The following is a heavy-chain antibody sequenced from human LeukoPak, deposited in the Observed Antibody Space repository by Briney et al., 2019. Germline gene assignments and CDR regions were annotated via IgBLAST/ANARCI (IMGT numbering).Heavy chain of an antibody. CDR2: INHSGST. V-gene: IGHV4-34*01. Sequence: SETLSLTCAVYGGSFSGYYWTWIRQPPGKGLEWIGEINHSGSTTYKPSLKSRVTISVDTSKNQFSLKLSSVTAADTAVYYCARTREPYYFDYWGQGTLVTVSS. J-gene: IGHJ4*02. CDR1: GGSFSGYY. CDR3: ARTREPYYFDY.